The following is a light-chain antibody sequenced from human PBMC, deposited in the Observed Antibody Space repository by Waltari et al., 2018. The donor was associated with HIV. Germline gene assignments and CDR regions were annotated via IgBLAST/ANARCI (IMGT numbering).Light chain of an antibody. V-gene: IGLV2-14*03. CDR3: SSYTTGSKLI. J-gene: IGLJ2*01. CDR1: TSPIRWYNF. CDR2: DVS. Sequence: SVLTQPASVSESPGPSITIPCTGTTSPIRWYNFFLWYQQHPGKPPKLMIYDVSNRPSGVSNRFSGSKSGNTASLTISGLQAGDVADYYCSSYTTGSKLIFGGGTKLTVL.